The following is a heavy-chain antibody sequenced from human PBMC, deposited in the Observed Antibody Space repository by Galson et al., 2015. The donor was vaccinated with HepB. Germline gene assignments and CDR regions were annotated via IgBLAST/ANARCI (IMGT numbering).Heavy chain of an antibody. CDR2: IRSKASGETT. V-gene: IGHV3-49*03. Sequence: SLRLSCAASGFSFGDFPMSWFRQAPGKGLEWVGFIRSKASGETTDNAASVKGRFTISRDDSKSIAYLQMSSLKTEDTAVYYCSRGARGVDYWGQGTLVTVSS. J-gene: IGHJ4*02. CDR3: SRGARGVDY. CDR1: GFSFGDFP.